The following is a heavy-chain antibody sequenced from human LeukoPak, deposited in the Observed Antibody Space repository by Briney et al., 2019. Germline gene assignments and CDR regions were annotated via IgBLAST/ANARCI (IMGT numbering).Heavy chain of an antibody. CDR3: ARRIIARGLGQENWFGP. V-gene: IGHV4-59*02. Sequence: SETLSLTCIVSGASVTSYYWNWIRQPPGKGLEWIGYILYSGTTNYNPSLNSRVTMSLDTSKNQFSLELSSVTAADTAVYYCARRIIARGLGQENWFGPWGQGILVTVSS. CDR2: ILYSGTT. J-gene: IGHJ5*02. CDR1: GASVTSYY. D-gene: IGHD3-16*01.